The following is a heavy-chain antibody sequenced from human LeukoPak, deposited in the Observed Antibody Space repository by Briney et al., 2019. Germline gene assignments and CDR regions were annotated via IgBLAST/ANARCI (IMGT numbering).Heavy chain of an antibody. Sequence: PSETLSLTCTVSGGSISSSSYYWSWIRQPPGKGLEWIGEINHSGSTNYNPSLKSRVTISVDTSKNQFSLKLSSVTAADTAVYYCARAIAAAGLLGMDVWGQGTTVTVSS. CDR3: ARAIAAAGLLGMDV. CDR2: INHSGST. J-gene: IGHJ6*02. D-gene: IGHD6-13*01. CDR1: GGSISSSSYY. V-gene: IGHV4-39*07.